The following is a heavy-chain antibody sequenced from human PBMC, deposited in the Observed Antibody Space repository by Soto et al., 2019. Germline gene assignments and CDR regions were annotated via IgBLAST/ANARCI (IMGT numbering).Heavy chain of an antibody. Sequence: QVQLQESGPGLVKPSETLSLTCTVSGGSISSYYWCWIRQPPGQGLEWIGYIYYSGSTNYNPSLKSLVTISVDTPKNQFSLKLSSVTAADTAVYYCARVAVKYCSSTSCHTFDYWGQGTLVTVSS. CDR1: GGSISSYY. D-gene: IGHD2-2*02. J-gene: IGHJ4*02. CDR3: ARVAVKYCSSTSCHTFDY. CDR2: IYYSGST. V-gene: IGHV4-59*01.